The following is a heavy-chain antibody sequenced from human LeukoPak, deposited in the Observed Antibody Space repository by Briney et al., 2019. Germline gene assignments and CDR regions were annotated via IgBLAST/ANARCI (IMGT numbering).Heavy chain of an antibody. Sequence: PGGSLRLSCAASGFTFSSYGMHWVRQAPGKGLEWVAVISYDGSNKYYADSVKGRFTISRDNSKNTLYLQMNSLRAEDTAVYYCAKDMPVRGFGYFDYWGQGTLVTVSS. CDR3: AKDMPVRGFGYFDY. CDR1: GFTFSSYG. J-gene: IGHJ4*02. V-gene: IGHV3-30*18. D-gene: IGHD2-2*01. CDR2: ISYDGSNK.